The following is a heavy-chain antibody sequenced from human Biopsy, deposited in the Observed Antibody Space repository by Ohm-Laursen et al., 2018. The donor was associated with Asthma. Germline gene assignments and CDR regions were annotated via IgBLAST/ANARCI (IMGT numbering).Heavy chain of an antibody. D-gene: IGHD1-20*01. CDR2: IDQSGYT. CDR1: GGYLTGHY. V-gene: IGHV4-34*01. CDR3: ARAAITGIRGWFDP. J-gene: IGHJ5*02. Sequence: SETLSLTCIVYGGYLTGHYWNWIRQPPGKGLEWIGEIDQSGYTNYNPSLKSRVTISADTSKNQFHLNLGSVTAADTAVYFCARAAITGIRGWFDPWGQGTQVTVSS.